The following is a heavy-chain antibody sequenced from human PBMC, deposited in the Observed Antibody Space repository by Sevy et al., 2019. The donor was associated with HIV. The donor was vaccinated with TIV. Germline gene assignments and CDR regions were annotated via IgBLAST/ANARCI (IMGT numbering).Heavy chain of an antibody. CDR2: ISSSSTYI. D-gene: IGHD2-15*01. J-gene: IGHJ6*02. V-gene: IGHV3-21*01. CDR1: GFTIRTYN. CDR3: ARDLVIPATTDYFYYGMDV. Sequence: GGSLRLSCAASGFTIRTYNMNWVRQAPGKGLEWVSSISSSSTYIYYADSVKGRFTISRDNAKNSLYLQMSSLRAEDTAVYYCARDLVIPATTDYFYYGMDVWGQGTTVTVS.